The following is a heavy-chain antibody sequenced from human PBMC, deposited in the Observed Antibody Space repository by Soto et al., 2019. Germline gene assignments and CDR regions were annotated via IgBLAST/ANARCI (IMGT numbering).Heavy chain of an antibody. J-gene: IGHJ4*02. Sequence: AGGSLRLSCAASGFTFSSYGMHWVRQAPGKGLEWVAVISYDGSNKYYADSVKGRFTISRDNSKNTLYLQMNSLRAEDTAVYYCAGLQHYFDYWGQGTLVTVSS. CDR3: AGLQHYFDY. CDR1: GFTFSSYG. CDR2: ISYDGSNK. V-gene: IGHV3-30*03.